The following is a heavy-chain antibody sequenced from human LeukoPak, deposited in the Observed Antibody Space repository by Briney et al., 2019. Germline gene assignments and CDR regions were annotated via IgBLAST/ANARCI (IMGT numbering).Heavy chain of an antibody. V-gene: IGHV3-23*01. D-gene: IGHD3-22*01. CDR3: ARDYYDSSGYFDY. J-gene: IGHJ4*02. CDR2: ISGSGGST. CDR1: GFTFSSYA. Sequence: GGSLRLSCAASGFTFSSYAMSWVRQAPGKGLEWVSAISGSGGSTYYADSVKGRFTISRDNAKNSLYLQMNSLRAEDTAVYYCARDYYDSSGYFDYWGQGTLVTVSS.